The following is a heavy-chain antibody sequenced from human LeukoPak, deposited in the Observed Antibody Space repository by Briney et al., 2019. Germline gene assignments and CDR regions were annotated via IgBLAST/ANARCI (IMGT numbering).Heavy chain of an antibody. CDR1: GGSISSYY. Sequence: SETLSLTCTVSGGSISSYYWSWIRQPPGKGLEWIGYIYYSGSTNYNPSLKSRVTVSVDTSKNQFSLKLSSVTAADTAVYYCARVLGASSTSFLSYYYYYYGMDVWGQGTTVTVSS. CDR2: IYYSGST. D-gene: IGHD2-2*01. CDR3: ARVLGASSTSFLSYYYYYYGMDV. V-gene: IGHV4-59*01. J-gene: IGHJ6*02.